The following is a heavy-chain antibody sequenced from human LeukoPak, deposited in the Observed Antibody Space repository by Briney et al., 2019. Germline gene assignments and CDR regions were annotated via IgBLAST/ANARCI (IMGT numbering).Heavy chain of an antibody. V-gene: IGHV3-30*18. CDR3: AKDPRGGAGIAAAVDGPIDY. CDR1: GFTFSSYG. D-gene: IGHD6-13*01. CDR2: ISYDGSNK. Sequence: PPGGSLRLSCAASGFTFSSYGMHWVRQAPGKGLEWVAVISYDGSNKYYADSVKGRFTISRDNSKNTLYLQMNSLRAEDTAVYYCAKDPRGGAGIAAAVDGPIDYWGQGTLVTVSS. J-gene: IGHJ4*02.